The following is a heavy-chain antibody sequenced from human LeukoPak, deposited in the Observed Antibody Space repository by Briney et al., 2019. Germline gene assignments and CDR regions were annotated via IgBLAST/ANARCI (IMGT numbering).Heavy chain of an antibody. J-gene: IGHJ4*02. CDR1: GYTFTGYY. Sequence: ASVKVSCKASGYTFTGYYMHWVRQAPGQGLEWMGWINPNSGGAKYAQNFQGRVTMTTDTSTSTAYMELRSLRSDDTAVYYCASFWSGFFDYWGQGTLVTVSS. CDR2: INPNSGGA. D-gene: IGHD3-3*01. V-gene: IGHV1-2*02. CDR3: ASFWSGFFDY.